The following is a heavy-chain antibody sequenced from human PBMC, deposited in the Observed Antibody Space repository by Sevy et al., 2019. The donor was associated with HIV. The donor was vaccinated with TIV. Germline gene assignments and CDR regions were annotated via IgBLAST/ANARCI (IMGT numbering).Heavy chain of an antibody. CDR1: ASTFSSYD. CDR2: IGLSGDT. J-gene: IGHJ3*01. Sequence: RGSLRLSCAATASTFSSYDMHWVRQVAGKGLEWVSSIGLSGDTYFAGSVKGRFTISRDNVKNYLYLQMSSLRAGDTAVYYCARETAADAFDVWGQGTFVTVSS. CDR3: ARETAADAFDV. V-gene: IGHV3-13*01. D-gene: IGHD6-13*01.